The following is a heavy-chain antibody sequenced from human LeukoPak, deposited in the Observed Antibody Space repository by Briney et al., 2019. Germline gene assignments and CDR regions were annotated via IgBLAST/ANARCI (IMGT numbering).Heavy chain of an antibody. CDR2: IRSGGGGT. CDR1: GFTFSSSA. CDR3: VRGPGRATTSLI. D-gene: IGHD1-26*01. Sequence: GGSLRLSCAASGFTFSSSAMSWVRQVPGKGLEWVSGIRSGGGGTSYADSVKGRFIIFRDTSKDTLYIQMNSLRADDTAVYYCVRGPGRATTSLIWGQGTMVTVSS. V-gene: IGHV3-23*01. J-gene: IGHJ3*02.